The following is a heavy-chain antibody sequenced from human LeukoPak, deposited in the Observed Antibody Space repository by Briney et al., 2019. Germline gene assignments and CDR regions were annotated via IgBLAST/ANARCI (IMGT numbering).Heavy chain of an antibody. Sequence: SETLSLTCTVSGGSISSYYWSWIRQPPGKGLEWIGYIYYSGSTSYNPSLKSRVTISVDTSKNQFSLKLSSVTAADTAVYYCARSWGSGSYYSYYFDHWGQGTLVTVSS. CDR1: GGSISSYY. J-gene: IGHJ4*02. V-gene: IGHV4-59*08. CDR3: ARSWGSGSYYSYYFDH. D-gene: IGHD1-26*01. CDR2: IYYSGST.